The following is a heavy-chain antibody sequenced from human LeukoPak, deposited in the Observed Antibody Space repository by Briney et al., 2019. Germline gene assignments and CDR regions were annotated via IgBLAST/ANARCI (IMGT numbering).Heavy chain of an antibody. J-gene: IGHJ1*01. D-gene: IGHD4-11*01. V-gene: IGHV1-18*01. CDR3: ARDKAVTTELTQYFQH. Sequence: GASVKVSCKTSGYTFTNYGVSWVRRAPGQGLEWMGWISAYNGYTNYAQELQVRVTMTTDTSTSTAYMELRSLTSDDTAVYYCARDKAVTTELTQYFQHWGQGTLVTVSS. CDR2: ISAYNGYT. CDR1: GYTFTNYG.